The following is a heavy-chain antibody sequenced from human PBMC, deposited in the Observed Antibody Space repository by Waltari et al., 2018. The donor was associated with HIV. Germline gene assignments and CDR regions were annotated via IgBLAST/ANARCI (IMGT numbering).Heavy chain of an antibody. CDR2: FSSSRNII. J-gene: IGHJ2*01. Sequence: EMQLVESGGGLAQPGGSLSLYCAASGFTFSSYSMNWVRQAPEKGLEWVAYFSSSRNIIYYADSVKGRFTISRDNAKNSLYLQMDSLGAEDTAVYYCAREGGYDSSGYLRGFDLWGRGTLVTV. D-gene: IGHD3-22*01. CDR3: AREGGYDSSGYLRGFDL. CDR1: GFTFSSYS. V-gene: IGHV3-48*04.